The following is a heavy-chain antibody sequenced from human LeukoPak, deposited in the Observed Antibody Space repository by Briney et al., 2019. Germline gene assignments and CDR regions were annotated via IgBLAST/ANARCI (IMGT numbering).Heavy chain of an antibody. V-gene: IGHV3-74*01. J-gene: IGHJ4*02. CDR3: ARDKRGSGSYSTTGFDY. D-gene: IGHD1-26*01. CDR1: GFTFSGYW. CDR2: INTDGSST. Sequence: GGSLRLSCAASGFTFSGYWMHWVRHAPGKGLVWVSRINTDGSSTIYADSVKGRFTISRDNAKNTLYLQMNSLRAEDTAVYYCARDKRGSGSYSTTGFDYWGQGTLVTVSS.